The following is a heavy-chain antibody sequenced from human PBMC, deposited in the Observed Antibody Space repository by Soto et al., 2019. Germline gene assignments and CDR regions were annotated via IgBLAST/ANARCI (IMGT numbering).Heavy chain of an antibody. Sequence: QVQLQESGPGLVKPSETLSLTCTVSGGSLSPYYWIWIRQPPGKGLEWIGYIYHSGTTNYNPSLNGRVSISVDTSKNQFSLKLSSVTAADTAVYYCARGGRYRYAMDVWGQGTTVSVSS. CDR1: GGSLSPYY. CDR2: IYHSGTT. V-gene: IGHV4-59*01. D-gene: IGHD1-1*01. J-gene: IGHJ6*02. CDR3: ARGGRYRYAMDV.